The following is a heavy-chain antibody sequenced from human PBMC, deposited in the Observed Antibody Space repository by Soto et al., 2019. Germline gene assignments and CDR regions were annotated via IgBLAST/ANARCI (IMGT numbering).Heavy chain of an antibody. J-gene: IGHJ3*02. CDR1: GFTFSSYA. D-gene: IGHD2-21*01. CDR2: ISGSGGST. V-gene: IGHV3-23*01. Sequence: EVQLLESGGGLVQPGGSLRLSCAASGFTFSSYAMRWVRQAPGKGLEWVSAISGSGGSTYYADSVKGRFTISRDNSKNTLYLQMNSLRAEDTAVYYCAKNCGGFPDAFDIWGQGTMVTVSS. CDR3: AKNCGGFPDAFDI.